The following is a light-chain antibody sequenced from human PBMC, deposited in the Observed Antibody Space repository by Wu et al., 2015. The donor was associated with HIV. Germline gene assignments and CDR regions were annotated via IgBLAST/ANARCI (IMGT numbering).Light chain of an antibody. CDR1: QSINNW. J-gene: IGKJ2*01. Sequence: DIHMTQSPSTLSASVGDRVTFTCRTSQSINNWLAWYQQKPGKAPKVVFYKASSLENGVPSRFTGGGSGTEFTLTITSLQPDDFATYYCQLYNTYSLMYTFGQGTKLEIK. V-gene: IGKV1-5*03. CDR2: KAS. CDR3: QLYNTYSLMYT.